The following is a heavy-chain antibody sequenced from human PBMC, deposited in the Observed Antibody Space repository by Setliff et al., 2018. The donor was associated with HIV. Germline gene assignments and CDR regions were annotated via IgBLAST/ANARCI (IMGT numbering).Heavy chain of an antibody. J-gene: IGHJ4*02. CDR3: AKGAGFYGDYTFDY. V-gene: IGHV4-61*08. CDR1: GGSISSGGFY. Sequence: SETLSLTCTVSGGSISSGGFYWYWIRQSPGRELEWIGYIYSTGSTNYNPSLQSRVSISMDASKNKFSLKVTSVTSADTAVYYCAKGAGFYGDYTFDYWGQGNLVTVSS. D-gene: IGHD4-17*01. CDR2: IYSTGST.